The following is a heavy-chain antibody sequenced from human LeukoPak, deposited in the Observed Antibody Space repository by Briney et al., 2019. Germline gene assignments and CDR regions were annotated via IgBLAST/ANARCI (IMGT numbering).Heavy chain of an antibody. CDR3: ARGGKGFGYYYCYMDV. CDR1: GFTFDDYG. D-gene: IGHD3-10*01. Sequence: GGSLRLSCAASGFTFDDYGMSWVRQAPGKGLEWVSGINWNGGSTGYADSVKGRFTISRDNAKNSLYLQMNSLRAEDTALYYCARGGKGFGYYYCYMDVWGKGTTVTVSS. J-gene: IGHJ6*03. CDR2: INWNGGST. V-gene: IGHV3-20*04.